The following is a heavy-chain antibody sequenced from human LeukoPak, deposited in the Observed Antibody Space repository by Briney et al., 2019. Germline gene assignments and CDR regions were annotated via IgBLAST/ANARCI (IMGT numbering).Heavy chain of an antibody. V-gene: IGHV4-4*07. CDR2: IYTSGST. J-gene: IGHJ4*02. CDR3: ARGSYSSSWLDY. CDR1: GGSISSYY. Sequence: SQTLSLTCTVSGGSISSYYWSWIRQPAGKGLEWIGRIYTSGSTNYNPSLKSRVTISVDTSKNQFSLKLSSVTAADTAVYYCARGSYSSSWLDYWGQGTLVTVSS. D-gene: IGHD6-13*01.